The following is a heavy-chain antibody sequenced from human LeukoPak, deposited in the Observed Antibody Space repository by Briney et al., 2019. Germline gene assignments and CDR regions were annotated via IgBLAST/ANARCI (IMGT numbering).Heavy chain of an antibody. Sequence: SETLSLTCTVSGGSISSSYYYWTWIRQPPGKGLEWIGSIYYSGSTYYNPSLKSRVTISVDTSKNQFSLNLSSVTAADTAVYYCARVMDTAMVPYYYYMDVWGKGTTVTVSS. CDR1: GGSISSSYYY. D-gene: IGHD5-18*01. V-gene: IGHV4-39*01. CDR2: IYYSGST. CDR3: ARVMDTAMVPYYYYMDV. J-gene: IGHJ6*03.